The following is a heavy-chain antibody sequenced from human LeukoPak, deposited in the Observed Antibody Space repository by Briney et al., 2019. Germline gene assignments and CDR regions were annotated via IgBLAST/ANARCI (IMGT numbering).Heavy chain of an antibody. V-gene: IGHV3-30*02. CDR3: AKDRVLWYDSSGYYSPDF. D-gene: IGHD3-22*01. J-gene: IGHJ4*02. CDR1: GFMLSTYG. Sequence: GGTLRLSCAASGFMLSTYGMHWVRQAPGKGLEWVAFIRYDGSNKFYADSVKGRFTISRDTSKNTVYLQMNSLRPEDTALYYCAKDRVLWYDSSGYYSPDFWGQGTLVTVSS. CDR2: IRYDGSNK.